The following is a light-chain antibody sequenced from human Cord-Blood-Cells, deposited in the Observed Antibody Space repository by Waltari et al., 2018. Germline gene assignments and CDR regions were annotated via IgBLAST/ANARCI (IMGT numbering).Light chain of an antibody. J-gene: IGLJ2*01. CDR1: RSNIGAGYD. CDR2: GNS. V-gene: IGLV1-40*01. Sequence: QSVLTQPPSVSGAPGQRVTISCTGSRSNIGAGYDAHWDQQLPGTAPTLLISGNSNRPSGGPDRFSGSKSGTSASLAITGLQAEDEADYYCQSYDSSLSGSVFGGGTKLTVL. CDR3: QSYDSSLSGSV.